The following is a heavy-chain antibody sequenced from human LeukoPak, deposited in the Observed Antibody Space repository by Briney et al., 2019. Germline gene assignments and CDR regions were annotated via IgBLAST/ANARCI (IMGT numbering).Heavy chain of an antibody. D-gene: IGHD2-15*01. J-gene: IGHJ4*02. Sequence: GESLQISCKGSGYSFTSYWIGWVRQMPGKGLEWMGIIYPGDSDTRYSPSFQGQVTISADKSISTAYLQWSSLKASDTAMYYCARSSIKYCSGGSCYLRYWGQGTLVTVSS. CDR3: ARSSIKYCSGGSCYLRY. CDR2: IYPGDSDT. V-gene: IGHV5-51*01. CDR1: GYSFTSYW.